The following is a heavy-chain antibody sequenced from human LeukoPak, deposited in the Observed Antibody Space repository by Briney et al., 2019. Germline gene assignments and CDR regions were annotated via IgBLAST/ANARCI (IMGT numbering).Heavy chain of an antibody. CDR2: ISGSGTGV. CDR1: GFTFGTYA. D-gene: IGHD3-9*01. J-gene: IGHJ4*02. CDR3: AKVRYVGYYFDY. V-gene: IGHV3-23*01. Sequence: PGKSLRLSCAASGFTFGTYAMNWVRQAPGKGLEWVSGISGSGTGVYYADSVKGRFTISRDNSSNTLYLQMNSLRAEDTAVYYCAKVRYVGYYFDYWGQGTLVTVSP.